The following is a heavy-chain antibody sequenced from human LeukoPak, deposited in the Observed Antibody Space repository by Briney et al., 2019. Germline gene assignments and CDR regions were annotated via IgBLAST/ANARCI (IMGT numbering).Heavy chain of an antibody. Sequence: GGSLRLSRAASGFIFSSYGMHWVRQAPGKGLEWVAFIRYDGSNKYYADSVKGRFTISRDNSKNTLYLQMNSLRAEDTAVYYCANMTPYCSSTSCSRDYWGQGTLVTVSS. V-gene: IGHV3-30*02. J-gene: IGHJ4*02. CDR3: ANMTPYCSSTSCSRDY. D-gene: IGHD2-2*01. CDR2: IRYDGSNK. CDR1: GFIFSSYG.